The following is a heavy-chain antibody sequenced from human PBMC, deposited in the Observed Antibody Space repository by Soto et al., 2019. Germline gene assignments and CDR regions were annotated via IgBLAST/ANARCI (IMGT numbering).Heavy chain of an antibody. D-gene: IGHD1-26*01. CDR3: ARSKWELSIDY. J-gene: IGHJ4*02. CDR2: IYYSGST. CDR1: GGSISSGDYY. V-gene: IGHV4-30-4*01. Sequence: SETLSLTXTVSGGSISSGDYYWSWIRQPPGKGLEWIGYIYYSGSTYYNPSLKSRVTISVDTSKNQFSLKLSSVTATDTAVYYCARSKWELSIDYWGQGTLVTVSS.